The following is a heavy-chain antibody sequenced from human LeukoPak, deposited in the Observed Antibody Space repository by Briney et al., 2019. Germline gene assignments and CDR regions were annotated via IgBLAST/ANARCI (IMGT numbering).Heavy chain of an antibody. J-gene: IGHJ4*02. V-gene: IGHV3-73*01. CDR2: IRSTANGYAT. CDR1: GFTFSGSA. D-gene: IGHD3-10*01. Sequence: GGSLRLSCAASGFTFSGSALHWVCQASGKGLEWVGRIRSTANGYATAYAASVKGRFTISRDDSKNTAYLQMDSLKTEDTAVYYCTGNYYGSGSYADFDYWGQGTLVTVSS. CDR3: TGNYYGSGSYADFDY.